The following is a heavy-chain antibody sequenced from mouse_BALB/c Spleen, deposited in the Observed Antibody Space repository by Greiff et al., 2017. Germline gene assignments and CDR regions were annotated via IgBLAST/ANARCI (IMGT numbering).Heavy chain of an antibody. D-gene: IGHD1-1*01. CDR3: ARDYYGSSYYFDY. CDR1: GFTFSDYY. Sequence: EVKVEESGGGLVKPGGSLKLSCAASGFTFSDYYMYWVRQTPEKRLEWVATISDGGSYTYYPDSVKGRFTISRDNAKNNLYLQMSSLKSEDTAMYYCARDYYGSSYYFDYWGQGTTLTVSS. CDR2: ISDGGSYT. J-gene: IGHJ2*01. V-gene: IGHV5-4*02.